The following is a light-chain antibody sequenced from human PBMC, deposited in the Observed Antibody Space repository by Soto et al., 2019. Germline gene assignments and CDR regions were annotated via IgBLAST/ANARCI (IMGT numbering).Light chain of an antibody. Sequence: VVLTQTPGALSFSPGGGCALCCSASHSVSTYLAWYQQRPGQAPSLLIYDASYRATDIPPRFSGSGSGTDFTLTISSLEPEDFAVYYCQRRSSWPPTITFGQGTRLEI. J-gene: IGKJ5*01. CDR2: DAS. CDR3: QRRSSWPPTIT. V-gene: IGKV3-11*01. CDR1: HSVSTY.